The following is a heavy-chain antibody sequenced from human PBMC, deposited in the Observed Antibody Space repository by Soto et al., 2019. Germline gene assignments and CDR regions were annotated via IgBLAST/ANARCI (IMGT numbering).Heavy chain of an antibody. J-gene: IGHJ4*02. CDR2: ISGSGGST. CDR1: GFPFSNYA. CDR3: AKGPLDYGSRPEY. D-gene: IGHD3-10*01. V-gene: IGHV3-23*01. Sequence: EVQLLESGGGLVQPGGSLRLSCAASGFPFSNYALIWVRQAPGKGLEWVSGISGSGGSTYYADSVKGRFTISRDNSKNTLYLQVNSLRAEDTAVYYCAKGPLDYGSRPEYWGQGTLVTVSS.